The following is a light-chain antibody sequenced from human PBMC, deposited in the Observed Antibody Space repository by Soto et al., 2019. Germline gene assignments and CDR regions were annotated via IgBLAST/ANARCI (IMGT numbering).Light chain of an antibody. V-gene: IGKV1-9*01. J-gene: IGKJ5*01. CDR2: IAS. CDR1: QGIRNY. Sequence: DIQLTQSPSFLSASVGDRVTITCRASQGIRNYLAWYQQKPGRAPKLLMYIASTLQTGVPSRFSGSQSGTEFTLTNSSLQPEDFATYYCQQVNNYPITFGQGTRLEIK. CDR3: QQVNNYPIT.